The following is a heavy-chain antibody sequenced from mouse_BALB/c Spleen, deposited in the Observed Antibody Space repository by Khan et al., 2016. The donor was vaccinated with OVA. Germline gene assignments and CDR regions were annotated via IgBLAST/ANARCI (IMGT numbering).Heavy chain of an antibody. CDR1: GYSITSGYG. D-gene: IGHD1-2*01. CDR2: ISYSGST. J-gene: IGHJ2*01. CDR3: ARTARIKY. Sequence: EVQLQESGPGLVKPSQSLSLTCTVTGYSITSGYGWNWIRQFPGNKLEWMGYISYSGSTNYNPSLKSRISITRDTSKKLFFLQLNSVTTEDTATYYCARTARIKYWGQGTTITVSS. V-gene: IGHV3-2*02.